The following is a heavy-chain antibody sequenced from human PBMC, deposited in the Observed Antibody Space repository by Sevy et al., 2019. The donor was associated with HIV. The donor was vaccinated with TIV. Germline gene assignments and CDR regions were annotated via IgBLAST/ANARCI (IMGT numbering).Heavy chain of an antibody. J-gene: IGHJ4*02. D-gene: IGHD5-18*01. CDR3: ARDRKIGGYSYGPVY. Sequence: GGSLRLSCAASGFTVNNNYISWVRQAPGKGLEWVSVIYSGGSTYYADSVKGRFTISRDNSKNTLYLQMNSLRAEDTAVYYCARDRKIGGYSYGPVYWGQRTLVTVSS. V-gene: IGHV3-66*02. CDR1: GFTVNNNY. CDR2: IYSGGST.